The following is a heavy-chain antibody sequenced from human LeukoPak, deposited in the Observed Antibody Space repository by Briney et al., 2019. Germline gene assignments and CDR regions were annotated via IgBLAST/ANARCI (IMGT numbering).Heavy chain of an antibody. CDR2: IRYDGSNK. Sequence: GGSLRLSCAASGFTFSSYGMHWVRQAPGKGLEWVAFIRYDGSNKYYADSVKGRFTISRDNSKNTLYLQMNSLRAEDTAVYYCARARAGSIGCSSTSCYILDYYYYYMDVWGKGTTVTVSS. CDR3: ARARAGSIGCSSTSCYILDYYYYYMDV. V-gene: IGHV3-30*02. CDR1: GFTFSSYG. D-gene: IGHD2-2*02. J-gene: IGHJ6*03.